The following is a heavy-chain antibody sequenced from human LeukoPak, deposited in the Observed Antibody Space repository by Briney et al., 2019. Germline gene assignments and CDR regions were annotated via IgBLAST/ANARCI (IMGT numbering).Heavy chain of an antibody. Sequence: PSETLSLTCTVSGGSISSYYWSWIRQPPGKGLEWIGYIYTSGSTNYNPSLKSRVTISVDTSKNQFSLKLSSVTAADTAVYYCAIVAGYSSSWADEFDYWGQGTLVTVSS. CDR3: AIVAGYSSSWADEFDY. J-gene: IGHJ4*02. D-gene: IGHD6-13*01. CDR1: GGSISSYY. CDR2: IYTSGST. V-gene: IGHV4-4*09.